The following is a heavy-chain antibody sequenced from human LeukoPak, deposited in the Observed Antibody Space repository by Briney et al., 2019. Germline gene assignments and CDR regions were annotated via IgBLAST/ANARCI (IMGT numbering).Heavy chain of an antibody. CDR2: IYYSGST. J-gene: IGHJ5*02. CDR3: ARAVSGYFGNWFDP. CDR1: GGSISSSSYY. D-gene: IGHD3-3*01. V-gene: IGHV4-39*07. Sequence: SETLSLTCTVSGGSISSSSYYWGWIRQPPGKGLEWIGSIYYSGSTYYNPSLKSRVTISVDTSKNQFSLKLSSVTAADTAVYYCARAVSGYFGNWFDPWGQGTLVTVSS.